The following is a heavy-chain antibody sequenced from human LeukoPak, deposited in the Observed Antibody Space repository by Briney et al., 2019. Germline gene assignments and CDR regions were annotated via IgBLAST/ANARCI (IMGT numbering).Heavy chain of an antibody. J-gene: IGHJ6*03. CDR3: ARDLAATVIDYMDV. CDR2: IRDNGNKK. D-gene: IGHD3-22*01. V-gene: IGHV3-30*02. CDR1: GFIFNTYG. Sequence: GGSLRLSCTASGFIFNTYGIHWVRQAPGKGLEWVAFIRDNGNKKYYADSVKGRFTISRDNFKNTVSLQLSGLGLEDAGVYYCARDLAATVIDYMDVWGKGTAVTVSS.